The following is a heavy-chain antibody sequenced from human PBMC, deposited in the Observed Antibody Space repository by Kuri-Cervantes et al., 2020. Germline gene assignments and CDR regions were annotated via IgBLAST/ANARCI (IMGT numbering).Heavy chain of an antibody. Sequence: GESLKISCAASGFTFSSYSMNWVRQAPGKGLEWVSYISSSGSTIYYADSVKGRFTISRDNAKNSLYLQMNSLRAEDTAVYYCAKDMDSYGGPFDYWGQGTLVTVSS. J-gene: IGHJ4*02. CDR3: AKDMDSYGGPFDY. V-gene: IGHV3-48*04. D-gene: IGHD5-18*01. CDR1: GFTFSSYS. CDR2: ISSSGSTI.